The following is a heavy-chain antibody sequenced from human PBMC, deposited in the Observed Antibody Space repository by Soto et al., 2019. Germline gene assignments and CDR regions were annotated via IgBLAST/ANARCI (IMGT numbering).Heavy chain of an antibody. CDR2: INYNGGT. J-gene: IGHJ5*02. CDR3: TKNNWFDP. CDR1: GGSLSGNH. V-gene: IGHV4-34*01. Sequence: QVQLQQWGAGLLRPSQTLSLTCAVYGGSLSGNHGSWIRQPPGQGLEWIGEINYNGGTAYNPSLKSRVILSIDTSKNQFSLNLTSVTAADAAVYYCTKNNWFDPWGQGILVTVSS.